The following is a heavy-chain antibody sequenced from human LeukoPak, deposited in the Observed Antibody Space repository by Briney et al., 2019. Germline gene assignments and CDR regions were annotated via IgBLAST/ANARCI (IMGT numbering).Heavy chain of an antibody. Sequence: GGSLRLSCAASGFTFNNYAMNWVRQTPGKGLEWVSSISGSGDSTYYVDSVKGRFTIPRDNSKNTLYLQMNSLRAEDTAVYYCAKWGDTALVTYYYYGMDVWGQGTTVTVSS. CDR2: ISGSGDST. CDR1: GFTFNNYA. CDR3: AKWGDTALVTYYYYGMDV. V-gene: IGHV3-23*01. J-gene: IGHJ6*02. D-gene: IGHD5-18*01.